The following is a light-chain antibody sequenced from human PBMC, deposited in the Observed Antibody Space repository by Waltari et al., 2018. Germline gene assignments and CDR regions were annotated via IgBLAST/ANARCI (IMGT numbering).Light chain of an antibody. Sequence: VLTQTLGTLSFSPGERATLSCMASQSLTKMYFAWYQQKPGQAPRPLIYGASSRAAAIPARCIGSRYATDFTLSFSTLEPEDFAFDYCQQYGSSILYTSGQGTKLEIK. CDR3: QQYGSSILYT. CDR1: QSLTKMY. V-gene: IGKV3-20*01. CDR2: GAS. J-gene: IGKJ2*01.